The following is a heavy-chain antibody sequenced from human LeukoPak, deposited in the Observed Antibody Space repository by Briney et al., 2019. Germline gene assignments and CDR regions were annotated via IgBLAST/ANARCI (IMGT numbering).Heavy chain of an antibody. Sequence: PGGSLRLSCAASGFTFSSYAMHWVRQAPGKGLEWVAVISYDGSNKYYADSVKGRFTISRDNSKNTLYLQMNSLRAEDTAVYYCXXXLIVGASSIPDYWGQGTLVTVSS. J-gene: IGHJ4*02. CDR2: ISYDGSNK. D-gene: IGHD1-26*01. CDR3: XXXLIVGASSIPDY. V-gene: IGHV3-30-3*01. CDR1: GFTFSSYA.